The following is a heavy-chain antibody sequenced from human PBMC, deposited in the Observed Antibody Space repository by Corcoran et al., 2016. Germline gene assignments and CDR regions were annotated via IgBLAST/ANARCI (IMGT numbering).Heavy chain of an antibody. CDR1: GYTFTSYD. D-gene: IGHD4-17*01. CDR3: ARDYGDNSGWFDP. Sequence: QVQLVQYGAEVKENGASVKVSCKASGYTFTSYDINWVRQAPGPWLEWLGWMSPNSGNTGYAQKFQGRLSMTRDTSIGTAYMERSSLRSADTAVYYVARDYGDNSGWFDPCGQGSLVTVSS. J-gene: IGHJ5*02. CDR2: MSPNSGNT. V-gene: IGHV1-8*01.